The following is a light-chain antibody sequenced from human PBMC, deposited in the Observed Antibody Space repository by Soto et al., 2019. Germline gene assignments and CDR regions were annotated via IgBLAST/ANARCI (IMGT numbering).Light chain of an antibody. V-gene: IGLV3-1*01. J-gene: IGLJ2*01. CDR3: QAWDRSTVV. CDR2: QDS. CDR1: KLGDKY. Sequence: SYELTQPPSVSVSPGQTASITCSGDKLGDKYACWYQQKPGQSPVLVIYQDSKRPSEIPERLSVSHSGNTATLTISGTPAMDEADSSCQAWDRSTVVFGGGTKVTVL.